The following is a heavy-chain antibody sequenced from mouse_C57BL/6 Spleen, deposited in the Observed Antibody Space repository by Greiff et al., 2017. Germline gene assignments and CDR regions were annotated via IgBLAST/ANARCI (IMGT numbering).Heavy chain of an antibody. CDR3: ARYADY. J-gene: IGHJ2*01. CDR2: INPGSGGT. Sequence: QVQLQQSGAELVRPGTSVKVSCKASGYAFTNYLIEWVKQRPGQGLEWIGVINPGSGGTNYNEKFKGKATLTADKSSSTAYMRLSSLTSEDSAVYFCARYADYWGQGTTLTVSS. V-gene: IGHV1-54*01. D-gene: IGHD6-5*01. CDR1: GYAFTNYL.